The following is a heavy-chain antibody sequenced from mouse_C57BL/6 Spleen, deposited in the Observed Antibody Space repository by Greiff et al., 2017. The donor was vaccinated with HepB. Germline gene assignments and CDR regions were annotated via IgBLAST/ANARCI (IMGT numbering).Heavy chain of an antibody. Sequence: VQLQQPGAELVKPGASVKLSCKASGYTFTSYWMQWVKQRPGQGLEWIGEIDPSDSYTNYNQKFKGQATLTVDTSSSTAYMQLSSLTSEDSAVYYCARYVYYAMDDWGQGTSVTVSS. J-gene: IGHJ4*01. CDR1: GYTFTSYW. V-gene: IGHV1-50*01. CDR3: ARYVYYAMDD. CDR2: IDPSDSYT.